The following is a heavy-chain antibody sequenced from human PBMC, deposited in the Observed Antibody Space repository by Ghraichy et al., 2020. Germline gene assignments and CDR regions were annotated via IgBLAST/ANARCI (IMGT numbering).Heavy chain of an antibody. D-gene: IGHD2-15*01. J-gene: IGHJ4*02. Sequence: GGSLRLSCAASGLTFSVYWMTWVRQVPGRGLEWVANIKHDGSEKYYVDSVKGRFTISRDNAKNSLYLQMNSLRAEDTAVYYCASGRNPDYWGQGTLVTVSS. CDR1: GLTFSVYW. CDR3: ASGRNPDY. CDR2: IKHDGSEK. V-gene: IGHV3-7*01.